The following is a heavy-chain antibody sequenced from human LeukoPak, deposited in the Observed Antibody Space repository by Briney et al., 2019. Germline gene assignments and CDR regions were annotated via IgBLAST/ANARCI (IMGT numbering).Heavy chain of an antibody. D-gene: IGHD3-22*01. CDR3: ARDSVEDSRGAFDI. V-gene: IGHV3-33*08. J-gene: IGHJ3*02. CDR2: IWYDGSNK. CDR1: GFTFSSYG. Sequence: PGGSLRLSCAASGFTFSSYGMHWVRQAPGKGLEWVAVIWYDGSNKYYADSVMGRFTISRDNSKNTLYLQMNSLRAEDTAVYYCARDSVEDSRGAFDIWGQGTMVTVSS.